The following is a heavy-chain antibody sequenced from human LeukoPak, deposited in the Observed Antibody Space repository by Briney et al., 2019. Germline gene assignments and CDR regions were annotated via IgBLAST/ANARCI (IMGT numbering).Heavy chain of an antibody. V-gene: IGHV3-74*01. CDR3: ARRSRDGWYFDY. D-gene: IGHD5-24*01. Sequence: GGSLRLSCAASGFTFSSYWMHWVRQAPGKGLVWVSRINIYGSGPSYADSVKGQFTSSTDNAKNTLYLQMNSLRAEDTAVYYCARRSRDGWYFDYWGQGTLVTVSS. J-gene: IGHJ4*02. CDR2: INIYGSGP. CDR1: GFTFSSYW.